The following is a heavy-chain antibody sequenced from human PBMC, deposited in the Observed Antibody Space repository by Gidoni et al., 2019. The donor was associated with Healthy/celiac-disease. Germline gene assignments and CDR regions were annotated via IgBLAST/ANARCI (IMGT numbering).Heavy chain of an antibody. J-gene: IGHJ6*03. Sequence: QVQLQESGPGLVKPSGTLSLTCALSGGSIRSSNWWRWVRQPPGKGLEGIGEIYLSGSTNYNSSLKSRVTISVDKSKNQFSLKLSSVTAADTAVYYCARDRKYSSSSYSDYYYYMDVWGKGTTVTVSS. CDR2: IYLSGST. CDR3: ARDRKYSSSSYSDYYYYMDV. D-gene: IGHD6-6*01. CDR1: GGSIRSSNW. V-gene: IGHV4-4*02.